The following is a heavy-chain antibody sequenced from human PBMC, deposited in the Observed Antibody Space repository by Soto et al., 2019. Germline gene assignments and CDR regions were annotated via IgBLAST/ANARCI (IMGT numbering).Heavy chain of an antibody. Sequence: PGESLKISCKGSGYSFTSYWIGWVRQMPGKGLEWMGIIYPGDSDTRYSPSFQGQVTISADKSISTAYLQWSSLKASDTAMYYCARLIAAAGYYYYYYGMDVWGQGTTVTVSS. CDR2: IYPGDSDT. D-gene: IGHD6-13*01. CDR3: ARLIAAAGYYYYYYGMDV. J-gene: IGHJ6*02. CDR1: GYSFTSYW. V-gene: IGHV5-51*01.